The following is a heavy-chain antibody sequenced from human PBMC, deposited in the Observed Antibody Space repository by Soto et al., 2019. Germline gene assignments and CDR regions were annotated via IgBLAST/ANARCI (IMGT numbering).Heavy chain of an antibody. D-gene: IGHD4-4*01. J-gene: IGHJ4*02. Sequence: ASVKVSCKPSGYSFSAHYIFWVRQAPGQGLEWMGWMHPSSGGTNFAQEFEGRVTLTRDTSLSTAYMELSGLKSDDTAVYYCAREATTGYLDYCGQGTLVTVSS. CDR1: GYSFSAHY. CDR3: AREATTGYLDY. V-gene: IGHV1-2*02. CDR2: MHPSSGGT.